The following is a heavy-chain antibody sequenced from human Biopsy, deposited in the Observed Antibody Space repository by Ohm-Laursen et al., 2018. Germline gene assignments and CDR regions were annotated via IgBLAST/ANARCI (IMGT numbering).Heavy chain of an antibody. J-gene: IGHJ3*02. CDR3: ARWTPEYDSSRYYLDAFDI. V-gene: IGHV4-4*07. Sequence: GTLSPTCTVSGDSISSYYWSWIRQPAGKGLEWIGRIYSSGRTNYNPSIKSRVTLSMDTSKRQFSLKLSFVTAAETAVYYCARWTPEYDSSRYYLDAFDIWGQGTKVTVSS. CDR2: IYSSGRT. CDR1: GDSISSYY. D-gene: IGHD3-22*01.